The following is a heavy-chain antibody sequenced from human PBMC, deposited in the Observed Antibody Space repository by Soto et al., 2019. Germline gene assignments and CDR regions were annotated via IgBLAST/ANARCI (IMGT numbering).Heavy chain of an antibody. CDR1: GGSISSSNC. CDR3: ARVSGSDYCGMDV. Sequence: QVQLQESGPGLVKPSGTLSLTCAVSGGSISSSNCWRWVRRPPGKGLEWIGEIYHSGSTNFNPSLKSRVTISVDKSKNQFAPKLNSVTAAGTAVYYCARVSGSDYCGMDVWGQGTTVTVSS. J-gene: IGHJ6*02. CDR2: IYHSGST. V-gene: IGHV4-4*02.